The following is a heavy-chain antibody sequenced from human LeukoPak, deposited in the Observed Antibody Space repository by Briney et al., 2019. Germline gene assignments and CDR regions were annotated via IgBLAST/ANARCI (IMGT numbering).Heavy chain of an antibody. V-gene: IGHV4-39*07. CDR2: IYYSGST. CDR3: ARHGRGRGNYCDY. D-gene: IGHD1-26*01. CDR1: GGSISSSSYY. J-gene: IGHJ4*02. Sequence: SETLSLTCTVSGGSISSSSYYWGWVRQPPGKGLEWIGSIYYSGSTYYNPSLKSRVTISVDTSKSQFSLRLSSVTAADTAVYYCARHGRGRGNYCDYWGQGTLVTVSS.